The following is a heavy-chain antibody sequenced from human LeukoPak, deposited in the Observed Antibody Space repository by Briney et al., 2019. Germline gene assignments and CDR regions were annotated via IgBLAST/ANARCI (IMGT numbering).Heavy chain of an antibody. CDR1: GGSFSGYY. D-gene: IGHD4-17*01. CDR2: INHSGST. V-gene: IGHV4-34*01. Sequence: SETLSLTCAVYGGSFSGYYWSWIRQPPGKGLEWIGEINHSGSTNYNPSLKSRVTISVDTSKNQFSLKLSSVTAADTAVYYRARGPVYGEYYYGMDVWGQGTTVTVSS. J-gene: IGHJ6*02. CDR3: ARGPVYGEYYYGMDV.